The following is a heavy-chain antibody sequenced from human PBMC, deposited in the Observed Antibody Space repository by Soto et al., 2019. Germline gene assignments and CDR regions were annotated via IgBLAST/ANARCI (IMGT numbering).Heavy chain of an antibody. CDR1: GGSFSGYY. CDR2: INHSGST. Sequence: SETLSLTCAVYGGSFSGYYWSWIRQPPGKGLEWIGEINHSGSTNYNPSLKSRVTISVDTSKNQFSLKLSSVTAADTAVYYCARGRGQQLVRNYYYYGMAVWGQGTTVTVSS. J-gene: IGHJ6*02. CDR3: ARGRGQQLVRNYYYYGMAV. V-gene: IGHV4-34*01. D-gene: IGHD6-13*01.